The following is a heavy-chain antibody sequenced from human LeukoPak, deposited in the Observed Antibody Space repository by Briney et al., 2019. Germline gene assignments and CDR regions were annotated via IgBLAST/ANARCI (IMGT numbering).Heavy chain of an antibody. CDR2: IKQDGSEK. Sequence: PGGSLRLSCAASGFSFGSYWMSWVRQAPGKGLEWVANIKQDGSEKYYVDSVKGRFTISRDNAKNSLFLQMNSLRAEDTAVYYCARDLDYWGQGSLVTVSS. CDR1: GFSFGSYW. CDR3: ARDLDY. V-gene: IGHV3-7*01. J-gene: IGHJ4*02.